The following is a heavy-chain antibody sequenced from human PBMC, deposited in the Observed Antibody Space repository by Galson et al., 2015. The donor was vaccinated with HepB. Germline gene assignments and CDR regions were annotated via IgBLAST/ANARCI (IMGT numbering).Heavy chain of an antibody. Sequence: SLRLSCAVSGFTFSSYAMHWVRQAPGKRLEWVAVISYDGSNKYYADSVKGRFTISRDNSKNTLYLQMNSLRAEDTAVYYCARDLLEGNWYFDLWGRGTLVTVSS. CDR2: ISYDGSNK. D-gene: IGHD3-10*01. CDR1: GFTFSSYA. V-gene: IGHV3-30*04. J-gene: IGHJ2*01. CDR3: ARDLLEGNWYFDL.